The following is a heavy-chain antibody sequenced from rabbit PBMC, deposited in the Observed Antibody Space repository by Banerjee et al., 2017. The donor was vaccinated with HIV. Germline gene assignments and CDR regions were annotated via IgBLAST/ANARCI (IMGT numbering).Heavy chain of an antibody. J-gene: IGHJ4*01. CDR1: GFTLSSYW. Sequence: LVKPEGSLTLTCKASGFTLSSYWMWWVRQAPGKGLEWIACINTSSGNTVYATWAKGRFTISKTSSTTVTLQMTSLTAADTATYFCARDLAGVIGWNFDLWGPGTLVTVS. V-gene: IGHV1S45*01. CDR3: ARDLAGVIGWNFDL. CDR2: INTSSGNT. D-gene: IGHD4-1*01.